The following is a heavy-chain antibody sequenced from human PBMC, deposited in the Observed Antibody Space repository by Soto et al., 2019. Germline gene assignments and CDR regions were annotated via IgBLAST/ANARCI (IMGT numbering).Heavy chain of an antibody. J-gene: IGHJ5*02. V-gene: IGHV3-23*01. CDR2: ISGSGGST. CDR1: GFTFSSYA. CDR3: AKDPIVVVPAAPGWFDP. Sequence: GGSLRLSCAASGFTFSSYAMSWVRQAPGKGLEWVSAISGSGGSTYYADSVKGRFTISRDNSKNTLYLQMNSLRAEDTAVYYCAKDPIVVVPAAPGWFDPWGQGTLVTVSS. D-gene: IGHD2-2*01.